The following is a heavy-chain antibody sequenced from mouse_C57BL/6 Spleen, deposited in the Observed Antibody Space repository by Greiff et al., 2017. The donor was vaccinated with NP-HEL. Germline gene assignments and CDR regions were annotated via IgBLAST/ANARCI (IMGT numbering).Heavy chain of an antibody. J-gene: IGHJ3*01. D-gene: IGHD1-1*01. V-gene: IGHV5-6*01. CDR2: ISSGGSYT. CDR3: ASPIYYYGSSYVSERFAY. Sequence: EVHLVESGGDLVKPGGSLKLSCAASGFTFSSYGMSWVRQTPDKRLEWVATISSGGSYTYYPDSVKGRFTISRDNAKNTLYLQMSSLKSEDTAMYYCASPIYYYGSSYVSERFAYWGQGTLVTVSA. CDR1: GFTFSSYG.